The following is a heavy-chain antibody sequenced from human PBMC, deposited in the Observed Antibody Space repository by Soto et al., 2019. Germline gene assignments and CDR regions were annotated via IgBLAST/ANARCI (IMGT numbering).Heavy chain of an antibody. V-gene: IGHV1-46*03. CDR1: GYIFTNFY. CDR3: TRGLASGDY. Sequence: QVQLVQPGAEVKKPGVSVKFSCKASGYIFTNFYIHWVRQAPGQGLEWIGIINPNGGSTNYAQNFEGRVTMTRDTSTSTVYMALSSLRSEATAVYYCTRGLASGDYWGQGTLITVSS. J-gene: IGHJ4*02. CDR2: INPNGGST. D-gene: IGHD6-6*01.